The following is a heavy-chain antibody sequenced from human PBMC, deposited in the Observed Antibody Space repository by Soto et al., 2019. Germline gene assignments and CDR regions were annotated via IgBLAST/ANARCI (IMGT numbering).Heavy chain of an antibody. V-gene: IGHV4-34*01. J-gene: IGHJ5*02. Sequence: PSETLSLTFAVSGGSFSGYYWSWIRQPPGKGLEWIGEINHSGSTNYNPSLKSRVTISVDTSKNQFSLKLSSVTAADTAVYYCERGHSIAVRGRWDPWGKGTRVTV. CDR2: INHSGST. D-gene: IGHD6-6*01. CDR3: ERGHSIAVRGRWDP. CDR1: GGSFSGYY.